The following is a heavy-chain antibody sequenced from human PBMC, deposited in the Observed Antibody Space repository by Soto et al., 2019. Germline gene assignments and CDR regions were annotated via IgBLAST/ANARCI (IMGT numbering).Heavy chain of an antibody. CDR1: GYSFTSYG. Sequence: SVKVSCKASGYSFTSYGISWVRQAPGQGLEWMGRIIPILGIVNYAQKFQGRVTITADKSTSTAYMELSSLRSEDTAVYYCARDPLWGTAMVLWYFVLWGRGTLVTVSS. J-gene: IGHJ2*01. CDR3: ARDPLWGTAMVLWYFVL. V-gene: IGHV1-69*04. CDR2: IIPILGIV. D-gene: IGHD5-18*01.